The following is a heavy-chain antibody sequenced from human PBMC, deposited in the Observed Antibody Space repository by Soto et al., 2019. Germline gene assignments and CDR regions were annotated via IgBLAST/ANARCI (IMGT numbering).Heavy chain of an antibody. D-gene: IGHD6-13*01. V-gene: IGHV1-2*04. CDR2: INPNSGGT. CDR3: ARSSSSWYRNWFDP. J-gene: IGHJ5*02. CDR1: RYTFTGYY. Sequence: ASVKVSCKASRYTFTGYYMHWVRQAPGQGLEWMGWINPNSGGTNYAQKFQGWVTMTRDTSISTAYMELSRLRSDDTAVYYCARSSSSWYRNWFDPWGQGTLVTVSS.